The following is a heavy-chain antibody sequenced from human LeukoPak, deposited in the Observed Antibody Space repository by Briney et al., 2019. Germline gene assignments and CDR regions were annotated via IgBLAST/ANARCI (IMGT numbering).Heavy chain of an antibody. D-gene: IGHD3-22*01. Sequence: SETLSLTCTVSGGSISSGAHYWSWIRQPPGKGLEWIVNVYYSGSTKYSPSLKSRVTISVDTSKTQFSLKLTSVTAADTAVYYCARRRYDSSGYYRYYFDYWGQGTLVTVSS. J-gene: IGHJ4*02. CDR3: ARRRYDSSGYYRYYFDY. V-gene: IGHV4-61*08. CDR1: GGSISSGAHY. CDR2: VYYSGST.